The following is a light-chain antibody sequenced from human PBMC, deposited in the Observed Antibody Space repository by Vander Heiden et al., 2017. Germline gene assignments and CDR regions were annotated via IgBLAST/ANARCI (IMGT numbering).Light chain of an antibody. J-gene: IGKJ2*01. V-gene: IGKV1-39*01. CDR1: QSISSY. Sequence: DIQMTQSPSSLSASVGDRVTITCRASQSISSYLNWYQQKPGKAPKLLIYAASSLQSGVPSRFSGSGSATDFTLTVSSLQPEDFATYYCQQRDSTPYAFGQGTKLEIK. CDR3: QQRDSTPYA. CDR2: AAS.